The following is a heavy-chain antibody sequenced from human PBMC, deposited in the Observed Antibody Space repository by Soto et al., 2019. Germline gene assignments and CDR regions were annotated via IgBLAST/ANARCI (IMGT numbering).Heavy chain of an antibody. Sequence: ASVKVSCKASGYTFTSYDINWVRQATGQGLEWMGWMNPNSGNTGYAQKFQGRVTMTRNTSITTAYMELSSLRSEDTAVYYCARGGGWYVWFDPWGQGTLVTVSS. CDR1: GYTFTSYD. CDR3: ARGGGWYVWFDP. CDR2: MNPNSGNT. D-gene: IGHD6-19*01. J-gene: IGHJ5*02. V-gene: IGHV1-8*01.